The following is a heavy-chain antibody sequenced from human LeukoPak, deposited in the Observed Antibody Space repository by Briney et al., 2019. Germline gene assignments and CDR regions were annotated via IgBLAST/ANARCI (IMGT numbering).Heavy chain of an antibody. CDR2: INWNGGST. V-gene: IGHV3-20*04. J-gene: IGHJ4*02. CDR3: ARGTLKAAATDFDY. CDR1: GFTFDDYG. Sequence: GGSLRLSCAASGFTFDDYGMSWVRLALGKGLESVSGINWNGGSTGYEDSVKGRFTISRDNAKNSLYLQMNSLRAEDTALYYCARGTLKAAATDFDYWGQGTLVTVSS. D-gene: IGHD6-13*01.